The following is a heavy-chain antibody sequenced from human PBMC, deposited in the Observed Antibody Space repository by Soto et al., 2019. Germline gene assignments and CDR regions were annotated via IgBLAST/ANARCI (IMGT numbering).Heavy chain of an antibody. Sequence: PWGSLRLSCAASGSTFSTYDMHWVRQAPGKGLEWVAVIWYDGSNKYYADSVKGRFTISRDNSKNTLYLQMNGLRVEDTAVYYCARGRSDSSHHYYYMDVWGKGTTVTVSS. CDR3: ARGRSDSSHHYYYMDV. CDR1: GSTFSTYD. J-gene: IGHJ6*03. CDR2: IWYDGSNK. D-gene: IGHD6-13*01. V-gene: IGHV3-33*01.